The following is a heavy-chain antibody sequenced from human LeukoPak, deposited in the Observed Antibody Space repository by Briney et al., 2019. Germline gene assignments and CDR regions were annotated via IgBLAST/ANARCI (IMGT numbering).Heavy chain of an antibody. CDR1: GFMFSTYG. J-gene: IGHJ4*02. D-gene: IGHD3/OR15-3a*01. CDR2: IRYDGSNT. V-gene: IGHV3-30*02. CDR3: ARDGLETSI. Sequence: GGSLRLSCAASGFMFSTYGMHWVRQAPGKGLEWVAFIRYDGSNTYYADSVKGRFTISRDNSKNTLYLQMNSLRAEDTAVYYCARDGLETSIWGQGTLVTVSS.